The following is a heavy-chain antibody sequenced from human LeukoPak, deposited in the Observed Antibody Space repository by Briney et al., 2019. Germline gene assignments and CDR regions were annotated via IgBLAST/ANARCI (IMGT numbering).Heavy chain of an antibody. CDR2: ILYDGSNK. Sequence: GGSLRLSCAASGFTSSSYGMHWVRQAPGKGLEWVAVILYDGSNKYYADSVKGRFTISRDNSKNTLYLQMNSLRAEDTAVYYCAKDTASSWWYFDLWGRGTLATVSS. CDR1: GFTSSSYG. CDR3: AKDTASSWWYFDL. D-gene: IGHD5-18*01. V-gene: IGHV3-30*18. J-gene: IGHJ2*01.